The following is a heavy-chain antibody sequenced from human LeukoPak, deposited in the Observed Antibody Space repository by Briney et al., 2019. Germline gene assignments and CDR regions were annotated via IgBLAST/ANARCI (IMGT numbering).Heavy chain of an antibody. CDR2: IYYSGST. CDR1: GGSISSSSYY. J-gene: IGHJ4*02. D-gene: IGHD6-13*01. V-gene: IGHV4-39*07. Sequence: PSETLSLTCTVSGGSISSSSYYWGWIRQPPGKGLEWIGSIYYSGSTYYNPSLKSRVTISVDTSKNQFSLKLSSVTAADTAVYYCARDPIKDDIAAAGTRRDDYWGQGTLVTVSS. CDR3: ARDPIKDDIAAAGTRRDDY.